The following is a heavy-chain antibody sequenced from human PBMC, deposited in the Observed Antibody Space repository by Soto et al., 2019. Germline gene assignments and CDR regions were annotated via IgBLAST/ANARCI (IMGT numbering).Heavy chain of an antibody. Sequence: PSETLSLTCAVSGGSISSGGYSWSWIRQPPGKGLEWIGYIYHSGSTYYNPSLKSRVTISVDRSKNQFSLKLSSVTAADTAVYYCATHSNYYYYYGMDVWGQGTTVTSP. CDR3: ATHSNYYYYYGMDV. CDR1: GGSISSGGYS. CDR2: IYHSGST. J-gene: IGHJ6*02. D-gene: IGHD4-4*01. V-gene: IGHV4-30-2*01.